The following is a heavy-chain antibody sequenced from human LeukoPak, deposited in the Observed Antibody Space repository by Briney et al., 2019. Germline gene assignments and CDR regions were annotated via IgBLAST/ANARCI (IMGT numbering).Heavy chain of an antibody. CDR1: GYTFTSYG. D-gene: IGHD2-2*02. V-gene: IGHV1-18*01. Sequence: ASVKVSCKASGYTFTSYGISWVRQAPGQGLEWMGWISAYNGNTNYAQKLQGRVTMTTDTSTSTAYMELRSLRSDDTAVYYCARVREYQLLYEWYYFDYWGQGTLVTVSS. CDR2: ISAYNGNT. CDR3: ARVREYQLLYEWYYFDY. J-gene: IGHJ4*02.